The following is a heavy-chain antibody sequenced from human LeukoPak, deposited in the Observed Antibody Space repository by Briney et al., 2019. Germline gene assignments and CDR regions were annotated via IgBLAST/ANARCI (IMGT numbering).Heavy chain of an antibody. CDR1: GGSISSGDYY. D-gene: IGHD3-22*01. Sequence: PSETLSLTCTVSGGSISSGDYYWSWIRQPPGKGLEWIGYIYYSGSTYYNPSLKSRVIISVDTSKNQLSLKLSSLTAADTAVYYCARPWGSGYSMYLDLWGQGALVTVSS. CDR3: ARPWGSGYSMYLDL. V-gene: IGHV4-30-4*02. CDR2: IYYSGST. J-gene: IGHJ4*02.